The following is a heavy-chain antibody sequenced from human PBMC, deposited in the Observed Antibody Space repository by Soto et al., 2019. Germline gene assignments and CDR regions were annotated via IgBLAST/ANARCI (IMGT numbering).Heavy chain of an antibody. V-gene: IGHV4-39*01. CDR2: IFHTGST. Sequence: SETLSLTCTVSGGSISSSSYYWGWIRQPPGQGLEWIASIFHTGSTYYNPSLKSRVTISVDTSKNQFSLKLTSVTAADAALYYCARDFFDSSDYTTNWFDPWGQGTLVTVSS. J-gene: IGHJ5*02. D-gene: IGHD3-22*01. CDR3: ARDFFDSSDYTTNWFDP. CDR1: GGSISSSSYY.